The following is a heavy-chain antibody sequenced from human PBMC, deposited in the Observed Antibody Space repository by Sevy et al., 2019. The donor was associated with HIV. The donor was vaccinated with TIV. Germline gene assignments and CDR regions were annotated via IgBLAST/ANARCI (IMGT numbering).Heavy chain of an antibody. CDR3: AREGCTKPHDY. CDR2: LSFVCGEL. Sequence: GGSLRLSCAASGFTFSKYSMSWVRQPPGKGLEWVSTLSFVCGELNYADSVKGRFTISRENSKSSVYLQMNNLRPEDTAVYYCAREGCTKPHDYWGQGTLVTVSS. J-gene: IGHJ4*02. V-gene: IGHV3-23*01. D-gene: IGHD2-8*01. CDR1: GFTFSKYS.